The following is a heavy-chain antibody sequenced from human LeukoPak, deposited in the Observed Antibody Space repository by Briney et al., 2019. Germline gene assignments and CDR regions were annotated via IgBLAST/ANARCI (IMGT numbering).Heavy chain of an antibody. Sequence: GGSLRLSCAASGFTFSSYGMHWVRQAPGTGLEWVAVIWYDGSNKYYADSVKGRFTISRDNSKNTLYLQMNSLRAEDTAVYYCARDWRITGTTTRGFDYWGQGTLVTVSS. D-gene: IGHD1-7*01. CDR3: ARDWRITGTTTRGFDY. CDR2: IWYDGSNK. J-gene: IGHJ4*02. V-gene: IGHV3-33*08. CDR1: GFTFSSYG.